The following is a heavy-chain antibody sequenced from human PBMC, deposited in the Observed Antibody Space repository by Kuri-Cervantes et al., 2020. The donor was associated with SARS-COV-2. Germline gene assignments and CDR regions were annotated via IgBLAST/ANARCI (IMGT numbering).Heavy chain of an antibody. D-gene: IGHD3-3*01. Sequence: KISCAASGFTFSSYAISWVRQAPGQGLEWMGRIIPVFDTAYYANKFQGRVTINADKLTNTTYMELSSLRSEDTAVYYCARDFRGRVTIFEGSYSLSPAFDIWGQGTMVTVSS. CDR2: IIPVFDTA. CDR3: ARDFRGRVTIFEGSYSLSPAFDI. CDR1: GFTFSSYA. V-gene: IGHV1-69*06. J-gene: IGHJ3*02.